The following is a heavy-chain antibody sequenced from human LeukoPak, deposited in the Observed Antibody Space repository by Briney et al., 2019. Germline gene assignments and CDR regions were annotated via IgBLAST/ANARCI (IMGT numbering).Heavy chain of an antibody. J-gene: IGHJ4*02. D-gene: IGHD1-7*01. V-gene: IGHV1-69*13. CDR1: GGTFSSYA. Sequence: ASVKVSCKASGGTFSSYAISWVRQAPGQGLEWMGGIIPIFGTANYAQKFQGRVTITADESTSTAYMELSSLRSEDTAVYYCVRAPARYNWNYTPPDYWGQGTLVTVSS. CDR2: IIPIFGTA. CDR3: VRAPARYNWNYTPPDY.